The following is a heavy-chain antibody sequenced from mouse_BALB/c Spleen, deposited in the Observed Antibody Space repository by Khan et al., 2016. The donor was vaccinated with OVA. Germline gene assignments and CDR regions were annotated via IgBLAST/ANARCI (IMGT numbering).Heavy chain of an antibody. Sequence: QVQLKQSGAELARPGTSVKLSCKASGYTFTRYWMQWIKQRPGQGLELIGAIFPGDGDTKYTQNFKGKATLTADKSSSTAYMQLTSLASEDSAVYYCATHYGHYFDYWGQGTTLTVS. J-gene: IGHJ2*01. CDR1: GYTFTRYW. D-gene: IGHD1-1*02. V-gene: IGHV1-87*01. CDR2: IFPGDGDT. CDR3: ATHYGHYFDY.